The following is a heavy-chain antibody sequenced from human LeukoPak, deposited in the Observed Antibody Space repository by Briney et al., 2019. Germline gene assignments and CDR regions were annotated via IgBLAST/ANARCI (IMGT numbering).Heavy chain of an antibody. J-gene: IGHJ5*02. CDR1: GYSISSGYY. V-gene: IGHV4-38-2*02. Sequence: SETLSLTCTVSGYSISSGYYWGWIRQPPGKGLEWIGSIYHSGSTYYNPSLKSRVTISVDTSKNQFSLKLSSVTAADTAVYYCARDPVSSGWYGNWFDPWGQGTLVTVSS. CDR2: IYHSGST. D-gene: IGHD6-19*01. CDR3: ARDPVSSGWYGNWFDP.